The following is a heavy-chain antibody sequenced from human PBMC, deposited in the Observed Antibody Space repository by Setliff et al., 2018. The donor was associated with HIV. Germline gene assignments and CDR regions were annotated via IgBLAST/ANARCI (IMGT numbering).Heavy chain of an antibody. V-gene: IGHV3-48*03. CDR1: GFTFSSYE. CDR2: ISSSGSTI. Sequence: GGSLRLSCAASGFTFSSYEMNWVRQAPGKGLEWVSYISSSGSTIYYADSVKGRFTIFRDNAKNSLYLQMTSLRAEDTAVYYCAREMGLFFDFWSGLWGQGTMVTVSS. CDR3: AREMGLFFDFWSGL. D-gene: IGHD3-3*01. J-gene: IGHJ3*01.